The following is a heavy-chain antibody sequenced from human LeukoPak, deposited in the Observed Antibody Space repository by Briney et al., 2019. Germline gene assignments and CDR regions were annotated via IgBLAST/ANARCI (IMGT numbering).Heavy chain of an antibody. V-gene: IGHV3-7*01. CDR2: INSDGSAK. D-gene: IGHD1-7*01. Sequence: TGGSLRLSCAVSGFMFNSQWMTWVRQAPGTGLEWVATINSDGSAKYHVDSVKGRFTISRDNAKNLVYLQMSILRAEDTAVYYCADLGTSDCGQGTLVTVSS. CDR1: GFMFNSQW. CDR3: ADLGTSD. J-gene: IGHJ4*02.